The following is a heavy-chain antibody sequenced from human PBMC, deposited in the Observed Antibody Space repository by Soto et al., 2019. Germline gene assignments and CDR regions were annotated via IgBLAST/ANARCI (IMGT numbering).Heavy chain of an antibody. CDR1: GFTFINYA. D-gene: IGHD3-10*01. V-gene: IGHV3-23*01. CDR2: ISGGGDAP. CDR3: ARKVPGSTSRPDYWYVDL. J-gene: IGHJ2*01. Sequence: EVQLLESGGGLVQPGGSLRLSCAGSGFTFINYAMNWVRQAPGKGLEWVSTISGGGDAPFFADSVRGRFTISRDNSKNTVTLQMNTLGVDDTAVYFCARKVPGSTSRPDYWYVDLWGRGTLVTVSS.